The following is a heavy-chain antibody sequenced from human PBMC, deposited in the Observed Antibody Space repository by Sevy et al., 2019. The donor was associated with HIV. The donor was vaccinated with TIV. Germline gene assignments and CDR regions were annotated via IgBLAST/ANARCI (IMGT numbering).Heavy chain of an antibody. D-gene: IGHD6-13*01. V-gene: IGHV3-48*01. CDR3: ARDQQREQQLVHWYYYYGMDV. Sequence: GGSLRLSCAASGFTFSSYSMNWVRQAPGKGLEWVSYISSSSSTIYYADSVKGRFTISRDNAKNSLYLQMNSLRAEDTAVYYGARDQQREQQLVHWYYYYGMDVWGQGTTVTVSS. CDR2: ISSSSSTI. J-gene: IGHJ6*02. CDR1: GFTFSSYS.